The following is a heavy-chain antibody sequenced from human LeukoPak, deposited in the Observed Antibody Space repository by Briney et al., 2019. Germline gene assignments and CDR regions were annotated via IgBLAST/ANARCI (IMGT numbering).Heavy chain of an antibody. CDR1: GGSISSYY. J-gene: IGHJ6*03. V-gene: IGHV4-34*01. D-gene: IGHD3-16*01. CDR2: INHSGST. CDR3: ARLMIYYYYMDV. Sequence: SETLSLTCTVSGGSISSYYWSWIRQPPGKGLEWIGEINHSGSTNYNPSLKSRVTISVDTSKNQFSLKLSSVTAADTAVYYCARLMIYYYYMDVWGKGTTVTVSS.